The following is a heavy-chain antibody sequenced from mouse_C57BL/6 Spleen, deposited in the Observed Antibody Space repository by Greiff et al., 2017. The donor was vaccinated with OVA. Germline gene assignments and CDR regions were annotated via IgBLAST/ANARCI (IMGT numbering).Heavy chain of an antibody. CDR3: ARGGYGSSYEWYFDV. CDR1: GYTFTSYW. CDR2: IDPNSGGT. J-gene: IGHJ1*03. Sequence: VQLQQPGAELVKPGASVKLSCKASGYTFTSYWMHWVKQRPGRGLEWIGRIDPNSGGTKYNEKFKSKATLTVDNPSSTAYMQLSSLTSEDSAVYYCARGGYGSSYEWYFDVWGTGTTVTVSS. V-gene: IGHV1-72*01. D-gene: IGHD1-1*01.